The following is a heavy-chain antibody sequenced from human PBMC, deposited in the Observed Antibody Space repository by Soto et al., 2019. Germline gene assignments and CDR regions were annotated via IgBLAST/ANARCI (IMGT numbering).Heavy chain of an antibody. CDR3: ARSTGSGWNGGIDY. Sequence: QVQLQESGPGLVKPSQTLSLTCTVSGDSISSGGYYWSWIRQHPGKGLEWIGYIYYSGSTFYNPSLTSRVTISVDTSKNQFSLKLSSVTAADTAVYYCARSTGSGWNGGIDYWGQGTLVTVSS. CDR1: GDSISSGGYY. CDR2: IYYSGST. D-gene: IGHD6-19*01. J-gene: IGHJ4*02. V-gene: IGHV4-31*03.